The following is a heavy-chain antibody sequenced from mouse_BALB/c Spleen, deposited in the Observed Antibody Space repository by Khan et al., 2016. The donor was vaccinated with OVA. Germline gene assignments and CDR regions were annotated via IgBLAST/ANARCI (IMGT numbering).Heavy chain of an antibody. J-gene: IGHJ4*01. D-gene: IGHD2-10*01. Sequence: QVQLKESGPGPVAPSQSLSITCTVSGFSLTGYGVNWVRQPPGKGLEWLGMIWGDGSTDYNSALKSRLSISKDNSKSQVSLKMNSLQTDDTARYYCARAYYANYREAMDYWGQGTSVTVSS. CDR1: GFSLTGYG. CDR3: ARAYYANYREAMDY. CDR2: IWGDGST. V-gene: IGHV2-6-7*01.